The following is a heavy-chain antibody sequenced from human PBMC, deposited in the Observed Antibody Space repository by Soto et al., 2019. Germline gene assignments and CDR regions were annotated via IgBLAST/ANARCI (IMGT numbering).Heavy chain of an antibody. V-gene: IGHV4-34*01. D-gene: IGHD3-10*01. CDR2: INHSGST. CDR1: GGSFSGYY. Sequence: SETLSLTCAVYGGSFSGYYWSWIRQPPGKGLEWIGEINHSGSTNYNPSLKSRVTISVDTSKNQFSLKLSSVTAADTAVYYCARAGYYGSGSYYKSPWFDPWGQGTLVTVS. CDR3: ARAGYYGSGSYYKSPWFDP. J-gene: IGHJ5*02.